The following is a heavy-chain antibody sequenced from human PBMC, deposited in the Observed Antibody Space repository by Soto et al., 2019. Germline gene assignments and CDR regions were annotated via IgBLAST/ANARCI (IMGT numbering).Heavy chain of an antibody. CDR1: GYTFTAYY. Sequence: QVQLVQSGAEVKEPGDSVRVSCEASGYTFTAYYIHWVRRAPGQGLEWMGWINPKFGDTTYAQDCQGRVSMTRDMSISTVYMELSRLTSDDPAIYYCARNMDYYYGRGSGNGDGVWGQGTTVTVFS. V-gene: IGHV1-2*02. CDR2: INPKFGDT. J-gene: IGHJ6*02. D-gene: IGHD3-10*02. CDR3: ARNMDYYYGRGSGNGDGV.